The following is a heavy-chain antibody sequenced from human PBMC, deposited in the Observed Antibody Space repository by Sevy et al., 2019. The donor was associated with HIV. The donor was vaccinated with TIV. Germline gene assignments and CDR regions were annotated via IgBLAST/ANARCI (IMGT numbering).Heavy chain of an antibody. D-gene: IGHD2-15*01. V-gene: IGHV3-33*01. J-gene: IGHJ6*02. Sequence: GGSLRLSCAASGFSFSNFGMHWVRQAPGKGLEWVAVIWSDGNNKCYWDSVKGRFTISRDNSENTLFLQMSSLRAEDTAVYYCTRALGYCFSASCRTTYGLDVWGQGTTVTVSS. CDR1: GFSFSNFG. CDR2: IWSDGNNK. CDR3: TRALGYCFSASCRTTYGLDV.